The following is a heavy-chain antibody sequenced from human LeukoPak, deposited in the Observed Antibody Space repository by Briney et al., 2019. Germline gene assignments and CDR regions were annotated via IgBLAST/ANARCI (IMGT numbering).Heavy chain of an antibody. D-gene: IGHD3-9*01. Sequence: PSETLSLTCTVSGYSISSGYYWGWIRQPPGKGLEWIGSIYHSGSTYYNPSLKSRVTMSVDTSKNQFSLKLSSVTAADTAVYYCARDNRYYDILTGYQDDAFDIWGQGTMVTVSS. V-gene: IGHV4-38-2*02. J-gene: IGHJ3*02. CDR2: IYHSGST. CDR1: GYSISSGYY. CDR3: ARDNRYYDILTGYQDDAFDI.